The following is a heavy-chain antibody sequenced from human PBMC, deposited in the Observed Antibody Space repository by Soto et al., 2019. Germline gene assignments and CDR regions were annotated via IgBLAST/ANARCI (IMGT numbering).Heavy chain of an antibody. CDR3: AGYNWNYYFDP. J-gene: IGHJ5*02. D-gene: IGHD1-7*01. CDR2: IYHSGST. Sequence: SETLSLTCTVSGGSVRDGSYYWAWLRQPPGKGLEWIGHIYHSGSTIYNPSLKSRVTISIDTSRSQFSLNLNSMTAADTAVYYCAGYNWNYYFDPWGQGTLVTVSS. CDR1: GGSVRDGSYY. V-gene: IGHV4-61*01.